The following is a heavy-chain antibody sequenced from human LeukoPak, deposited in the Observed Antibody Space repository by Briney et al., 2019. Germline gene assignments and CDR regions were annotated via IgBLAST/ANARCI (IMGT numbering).Heavy chain of an antibody. V-gene: IGHV3-53*01. CDR2: IYSGGST. D-gene: IGHD6-19*01. CDR3: ARTSSGWYDY. CDR1: GFTVSSNY. J-gene: IGHJ4*02. Sequence: PGVSLRLSCAASGFTVSSNYMSWVPQAPGKGREWVSVIYSGGSTYYADSVKGRFTISRDNSKNTLYLQMNSLRAEDTAVYYCARTSSGWYDYWGQGTLVTVSS.